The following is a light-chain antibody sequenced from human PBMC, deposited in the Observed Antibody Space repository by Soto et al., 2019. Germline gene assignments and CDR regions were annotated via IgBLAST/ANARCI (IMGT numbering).Light chain of an antibody. V-gene: IGLV1-44*01. CDR3: AAWDDRLIGQV. J-gene: IGLJ3*02. CDR2: GNN. CDR1: SSNIGSNT. Sequence: QSVLTQPPSASGTPGQRVTISCSGSSSNIGSNTVTWYQQLPGTAPKLLIYGNNQRPSGVPDRFSGSKSGTSASLAISGLQSEDEAYYYCAAWDDRLIGQVFGGGTKLTVL.